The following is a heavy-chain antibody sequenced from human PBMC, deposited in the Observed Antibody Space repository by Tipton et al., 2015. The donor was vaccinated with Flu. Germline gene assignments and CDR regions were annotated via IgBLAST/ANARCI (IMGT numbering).Heavy chain of an antibody. CDR1: GGSFRGYY. D-gene: IGHD3-10*01. Sequence: LRLSCAVFGGSFRGYYGSWIRQSPGKGLEWIGEINHSGGTNYNPSLKSQVTISLDTSKNQFSLKLSSVTAADTAVYFCAKSALGYYFSGTRGSWFDPWGQGTPVTVSS. CDR3: AKSALGYYFSGTRGSWFDP. CDR2: INHSGGT. J-gene: IGHJ5*02. V-gene: IGHV4-34*01.